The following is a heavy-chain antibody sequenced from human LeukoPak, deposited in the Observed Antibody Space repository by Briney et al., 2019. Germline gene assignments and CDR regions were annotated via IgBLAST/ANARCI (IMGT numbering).Heavy chain of an antibody. J-gene: IGHJ3*02. V-gene: IGHV3-66*01. D-gene: IGHD3-3*01. CDR2: VYSGGST. CDR1: GFTVSSNY. CDR3: ARGGNVWSGYPTDAFDI. Sequence: GGSLRLSCAASGFTVSSNYMSWVRQAPGKGLEWVSVVYSGGSTHYADSVKGRFTISRDNSKNTLYLQMNSLRAEDTAVYYCARGGNVWSGYPTDAFDIWGQGTMVTVSS.